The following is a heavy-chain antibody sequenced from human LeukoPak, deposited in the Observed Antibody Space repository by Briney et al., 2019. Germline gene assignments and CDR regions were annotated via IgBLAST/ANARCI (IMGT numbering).Heavy chain of an antibody. J-gene: IGHJ6*03. Sequence: ASVKVSCKASGGTFSSYAISWVRQAPGQGLEWMGWISAYNGNTNYAQKLQGRVTMTTDTSTSTAYMELRSLRSEDTAVYYCARVAAEVVGVPGPIGFGWLRRDYYYMDVWGKGTTVTVSS. V-gene: IGHV1-18*01. CDR2: ISAYNGNT. D-gene: IGHD2-2*02. CDR1: GGTFSSYA. CDR3: ARVAAEVVGVPGPIGFGWLRRDYYYMDV.